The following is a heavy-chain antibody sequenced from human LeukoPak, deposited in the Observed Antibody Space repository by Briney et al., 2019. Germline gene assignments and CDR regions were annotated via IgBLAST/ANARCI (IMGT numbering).Heavy chain of an antibody. CDR2: ISRSGRTI. D-gene: IGHD3-22*01. J-gene: IGHJ5*02. Sequence: PGGSLRCSCAASGFMLSGDGMKWVRQAPGKGLEWVSFISRSGRTIYYADSVKGRFTISRDDAKYSLYLQMNSLRAGDTALYYCASQYYYDNSAYYTSDWFDPWGQGTLVTVSS. V-gene: IGHV3-48*03. CDR3: ASQYYYDNSAYYTSDWFDP. CDR1: GFMLSGDG.